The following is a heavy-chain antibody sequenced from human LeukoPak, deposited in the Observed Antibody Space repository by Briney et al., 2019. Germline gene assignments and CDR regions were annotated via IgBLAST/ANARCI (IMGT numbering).Heavy chain of an antibody. CDR1: GASIDTRDYH. V-gene: IGHV4-31*03. CDR2: ISYRGAS. CDR3: ARTQGSHWFDS. J-gene: IGHJ5*01. Sequence: PSETLSLTCSASGASIDTRDYHWSWLRQHPVKGLEWIGYISYRGASYNNPSLKSRLTLSIDTSRNQFSLRLTSVTSADTAVYYCARTQGSHWFDSWGQGALVLVSS.